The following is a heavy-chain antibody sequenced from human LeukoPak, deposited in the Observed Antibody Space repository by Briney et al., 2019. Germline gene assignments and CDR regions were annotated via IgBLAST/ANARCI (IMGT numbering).Heavy chain of an antibody. Sequence: PGGSLRLSCAASGFTFSSYEMNCVRQAPGKGLEGLSYISSSSNTLYYTDSVKGRFTISRDKAKNSLYLQMNSLRAEDTAVYYCARVPSTVRDRTGYWGQGTLVTVSS. CDR3: ARVPSTVRDRTGY. D-gene: IGHD4-17*01. J-gene: IGHJ4*02. V-gene: IGHV3-48*03. CDR2: ISSSSNTL. CDR1: GFTFSSYE.